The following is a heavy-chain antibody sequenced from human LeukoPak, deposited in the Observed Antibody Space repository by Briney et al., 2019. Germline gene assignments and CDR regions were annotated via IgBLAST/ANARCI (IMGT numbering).Heavy chain of an antibody. CDR1: GFTFNTYT. D-gene: IGHD6-19*01. J-gene: IGHJ3*02. V-gene: IGHV3-23*01. CDR3: AKDSSSGWYDAFDI. Sequence: PGGSLRLSCAASGFTFNTYTMNWVRQAPGKGLEWVSAISGSGGSTYYADSVKGRFTISRDNSKNTLYLQMNSLRAEDTAVYYCAKDSSSGWYDAFDIWGQGTMVTVSS. CDR2: ISGSGGST.